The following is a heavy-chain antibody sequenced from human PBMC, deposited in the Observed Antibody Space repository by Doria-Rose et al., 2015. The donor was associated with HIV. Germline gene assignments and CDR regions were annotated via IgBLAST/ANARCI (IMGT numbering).Heavy chain of an antibody. V-gene: IGHV3-21*03. J-gene: IGHJ4*02. CDR1: VFTFSRYS. CDR3: ARDHYDSGGYYRD. D-gene: IGHD3-22*01. CDR2: ISSSSEYI. Sequence: LVESGGGLVKPGGSLRLSCAASVFTFSRYSMNWVRQAPGKGLEWVSSISSSSEYIYYVDSVQGRFTISRDNAKNSVYLQMNSLRTEDTAVYYCARDHYDSGGYYRDWGQGTLVTVSS.